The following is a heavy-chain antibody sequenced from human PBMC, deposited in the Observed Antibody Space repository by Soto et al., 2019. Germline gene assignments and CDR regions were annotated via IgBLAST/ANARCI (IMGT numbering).Heavy chain of an antibody. CDR2: ISGSGGTS. V-gene: IGHV3-23*01. D-gene: IGHD6-19*01. CDR1: GFTFSHYD. Sequence: GGSLRLSWAASGFTFSHYDLSWGRQAPGKGLEWVSAISGSGGTSTYADSVKGRFTISRDNSKSTQYLQMNSLRADDTAIYYCAKNAAGSGWYYFDSWGQ. J-gene: IGHJ4*02. CDR3: AKNAAGSGWYYFDS.